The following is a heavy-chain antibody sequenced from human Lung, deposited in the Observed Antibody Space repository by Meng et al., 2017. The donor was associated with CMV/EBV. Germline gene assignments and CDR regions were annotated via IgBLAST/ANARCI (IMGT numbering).Heavy chain of an antibody. CDR2: NNPRDGDT. CDR3: ARERDATYYFHN. V-gene: IGHV1-46*04. D-gene: IGHD5-24*01. J-gene: IGHJ4*02. CDR1: GGTFTYYH. Sequence: HVQAGQAGAGVVKPGASVKVSCKASGGTFTYYHIHWVRQDPGQGLEWVGINNPRDGDTSYSQKLRGRVTLTRDTSTSTAYMEPSSLSSGDTAVYYCARERDATYYFHNWGQGTLVTVSS.